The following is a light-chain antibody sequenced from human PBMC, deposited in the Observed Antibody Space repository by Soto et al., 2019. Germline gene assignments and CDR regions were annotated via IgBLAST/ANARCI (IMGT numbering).Light chain of an antibody. CDR3: QQYGSSGT. CDR1: ESVGNY. Sequence: IVLTQSPATLSLSPGERATLSCRASESVGNYLAWYQEKPGQAPRLLIYGASNRATGIPDRFSGSGSGTDFTLTISRLEPEDFAVYYCQQYGSSGTFGQGTKVDIK. V-gene: IGKV3-20*01. CDR2: GAS. J-gene: IGKJ1*01.